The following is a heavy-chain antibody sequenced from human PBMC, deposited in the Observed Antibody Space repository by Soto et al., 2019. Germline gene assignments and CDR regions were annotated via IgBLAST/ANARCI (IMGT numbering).Heavy chain of an antibody. Sequence: GGSLRLSCAASGFTFSSYSMNWVRQAPGKGLEWVSYISSSSSTIYYADSVKGRFTISRDNAKNSLYLQMNSLRAEDTAVYYCARELLYSSSWYPHLINWFDPWGQGTLVTVSS. CDR1: GFTFSSYS. J-gene: IGHJ5*02. CDR2: ISSSSSTI. D-gene: IGHD6-13*01. V-gene: IGHV3-48*01. CDR3: ARELLYSSSWYPHLINWFDP.